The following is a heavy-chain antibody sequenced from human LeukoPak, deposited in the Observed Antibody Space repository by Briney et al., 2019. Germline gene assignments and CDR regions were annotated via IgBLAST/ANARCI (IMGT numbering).Heavy chain of an antibody. CDR1: GFTVSSNY. Sequence: GGSLRLPCAASGFTVSSNYMSWVRQAPGKGLEWVSVIYSGGSTYYADSVKGRFTISRDNSKNTLYLQMNSLRAEDTAVYYCARIKRENIAAAGTVDYWGQGTLVTVSS. CDR3: ARIKRENIAAAGTVDY. CDR2: IYSGGST. J-gene: IGHJ4*02. D-gene: IGHD6-13*01. V-gene: IGHV3-66*01.